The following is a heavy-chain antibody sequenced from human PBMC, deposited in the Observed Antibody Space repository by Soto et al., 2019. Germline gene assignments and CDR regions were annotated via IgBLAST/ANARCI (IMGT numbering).Heavy chain of an antibody. CDR2: IIPILTTP. D-gene: IGHD3-10*01. V-gene: IGHV1-69*01. Sequence: QVQLVQSGAEVKKTGSSVKVSCKASGGTFSIYGFSWVRQAPGQGPEWIGGIIPILTTPNYAQKFQGRVTIVADESTTTVYMELSSLKFEDTAVYYCAVAAVREIMAQESSGMAVWGQGTTVIVSS. CDR1: GGTFSIYG. J-gene: IGHJ6*02. CDR3: AVAAVREIMAQESSGMAV.